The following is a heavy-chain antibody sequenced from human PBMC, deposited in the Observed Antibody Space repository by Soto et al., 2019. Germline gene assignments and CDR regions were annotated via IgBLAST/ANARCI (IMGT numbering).Heavy chain of an antibody. J-gene: IGHJ5*02. CDR3: ARGIVAARSGNWFDP. D-gene: IGHD6-6*01. CDR1: GYAFVSYA. Sequence: EVQLLESGGGSVQPGGSLRLSCAASGYAFVSYAMSWVRQAPGKGLEWVSALTSSGGITYYSDSVRGRFTISRDTSNNTLYLQMTSLRAEDTAVYYCARGIVAARSGNWFDPWGQGTLVTVSS. CDR2: LTSSGGIT. V-gene: IGHV3-23*01.